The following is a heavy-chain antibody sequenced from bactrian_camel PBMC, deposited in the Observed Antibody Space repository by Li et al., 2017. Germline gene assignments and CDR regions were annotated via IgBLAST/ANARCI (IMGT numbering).Heavy chain of an antibody. J-gene: IGHJ6*01. V-gene: IGHV3S54*01. CDR1: GNTNGLNY. CDR2: IYTCAGST. Sequence: HVQLVESGGGSVQAGGSLRLSCAASGNTNGLNYMGWYRQAPGHEREGVAAIYTCAGSTSYAHSVQGRFTIAHDYATNTAFLQLNSLKTEDTARYFCAKGNGFLPFGYWGQGTQVTVS. CDR3: AKGNGFLPFGY.